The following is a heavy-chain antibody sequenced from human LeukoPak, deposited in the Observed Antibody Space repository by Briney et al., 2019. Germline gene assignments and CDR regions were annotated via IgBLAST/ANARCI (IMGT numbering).Heavy chain of an antibody. D-gene: IGHD2-15*01. CDR1: GFTVSSNY. V-gene: IGHV3-53*04. CDR2: IYSGGST. J-gene: IGHJ4*02. CDR3: AREGVNCSGGSCYSRGFDY. Sequence: PGGSLRLSCAASGFTVSSNYMSWVRQAPGKGLEWVSVIYSGGSTYYADSVKGRFTISRHNSKNTLYLQMNSLRAEDTAVYYCAREGVNCSGGSCYSRGFDYWGQGTLVTVSS.